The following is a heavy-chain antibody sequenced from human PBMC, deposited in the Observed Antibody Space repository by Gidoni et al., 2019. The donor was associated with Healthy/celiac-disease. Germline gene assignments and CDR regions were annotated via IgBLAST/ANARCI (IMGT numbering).Heavy chain of an antibody. CDR3: ARGLDIVATPLDY. J-gene: IGHJ4*02. CDR2: ISSSSSYI. V-gene: IGHV3-21*01. Sequence: EVQLVESGGGLVKPGGSLRLSCAASGFTFSSYSMNWVRQAPGKGLEWVSSISSSSSYIYYADSVKGRFTISRDNAKNSLYLQMNSLRAEDTAVYYCARGLDIVATPLDYWGQGTLVTVSS. CDR1: GFTFSSYS. D-gene: IGHD5-12*01.